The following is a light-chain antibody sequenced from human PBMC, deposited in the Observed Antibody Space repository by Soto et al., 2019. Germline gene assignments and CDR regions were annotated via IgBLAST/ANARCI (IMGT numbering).Light chain of an antibody. CDR2: GAS. J-gene: IGKJ3*01. CDR1: QSIRTN. Sequence: EIALTQSPATLSVSAGGTVTLSCRASQSIRTNVARYQQITGQAPRLLVYGASTRATGVPARFSGSGSGIEFTLTISSVQSQDSGFYYCQQYFNWPLTWTFGPGTKVQIK. V-gene: IGKV3-15*01. CDR3: QQYFNWPLTWT.